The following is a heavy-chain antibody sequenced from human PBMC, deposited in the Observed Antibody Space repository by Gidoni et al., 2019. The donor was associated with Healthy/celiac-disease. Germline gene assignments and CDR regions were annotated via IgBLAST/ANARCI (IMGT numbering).Heavy chain of an antibody. J-gene: IGHJ2*01. V-gene: IGHV3-9*01. CDR1: GFTFDDYA. CDR3: AKDYGDYDWYFDL. CDR2: ISWNSGSI. D-gene: IGHD4-17*01. Sequence: EVQLVESGGGLVQPGRSLRLSCAASGFTFDDYAMHWVGQATGKGLEWFGGISWNSGSIGYADSVKGRFTISRDNAKNSLYLQMNSLRAEDTALYYCAKDYGDYDWYFDLWGRGTLVTVSS.